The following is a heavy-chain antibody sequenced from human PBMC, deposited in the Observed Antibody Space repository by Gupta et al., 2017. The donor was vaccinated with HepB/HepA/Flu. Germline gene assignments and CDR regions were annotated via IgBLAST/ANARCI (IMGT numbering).Heavy chain of an antibody. CDR1: GGSLSDYY. D-gene: IGHD1-1*01. V-gene: IGHV4-34*01. Sequence: QVQLQQWGAGLLKPSETLSLTCAVYGGSLSDYYWSWLRTPPGKGLEWIGEINHGGNTNYNPSLKSRVTISIDTSNNQFSLKVSSVTAADTAVYYCTRRCTTTSQNSCYYGMDVWGQGTTVTVSS. J-gene: IGHJ6*02. CDR3: TRRCTTTSQNSCYYGMDV. CDR2: INHGGNT.